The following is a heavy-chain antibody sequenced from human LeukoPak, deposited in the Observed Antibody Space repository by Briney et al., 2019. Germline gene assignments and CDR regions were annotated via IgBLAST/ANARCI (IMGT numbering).Heavy chain of an antibody. CDR3: AREETYYYDSKVNWFDP. CDR1: GYTFTGYY. J-gene: IGHJ5*02. V-gene: IGHV1-2*02. CDR2: INPNSGGT. Sequence: GASVKVSCKASGYTFTGYYMHWVRQAPGQGLEWMGWINPNSGGTNYAQKFQGRVTMTGDTSTSTAYMELSRLRSDDTAVYYCAREETYYYDSKVNWFDPWGQGTLVTVSS. D-gene: IGHD3-22*01.